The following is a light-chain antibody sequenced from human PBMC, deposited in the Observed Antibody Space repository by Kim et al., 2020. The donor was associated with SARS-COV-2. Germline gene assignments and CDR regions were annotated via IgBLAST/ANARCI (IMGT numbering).Light chain of an antibody. V-gene: IGKV3-20*01. Sequence: SPGKGANRTCSGSSIVSSSCLAWYQQKPGQAPRHLINGAASKATSIPERISGSGSGTDFTLTISRLKPEDDAVNYCQQYGNSPWTFGQGTKVDIK. J-gene: IGKJ1*01. CDR3: QQYGNSPWT. CDR1: SIVSSSC. CDR2: GAA.